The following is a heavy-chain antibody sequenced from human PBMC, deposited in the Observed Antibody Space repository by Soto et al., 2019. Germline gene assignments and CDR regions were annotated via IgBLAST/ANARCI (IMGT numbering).Heavy chain of an antibody. CDR1: GGSISSGGYY. Sequence: QVQLQESGPGLVKPSQTLSLTCTVSGGSISSGGYYWSWIRQHPGKGLEWIGYIYYSGSTYYNPSLKSRVTISVDTSKNQFSLKLSSVTAADTAVYYCARDQVYDYIWGSYRSPDACDLWCQGTMVTVSS. V-gene: IGHV4-31*03. CDR3: ARDQVYDYIWGSYRSPDACDL. D-gene: IGHD3-16*02. CDR2: IYYSGST. J-gene: IGHJ3*01.